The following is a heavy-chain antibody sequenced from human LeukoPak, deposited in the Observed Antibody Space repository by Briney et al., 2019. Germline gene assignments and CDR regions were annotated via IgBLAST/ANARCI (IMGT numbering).Heavy chain of an antibody. J-gene: IGHJ5*02. D-gene: IGHD1-26*01. CDR2: IYYSGST. CDR3: AKSRPGGSYRRNWFDP. V-gene: IGHV4-39*01. Sequence: SETLSLTCTVSGGSISSSSYYWGWIRQPPGKGLEWIGSIYYSGSTYYNPSLKSRVTISVDTSKNQFSLKLTSVTAADTALYYCAKSRPGGSYRRNWFDPWGQGTLVTVSS. CDR1: GGSISSSSYY.